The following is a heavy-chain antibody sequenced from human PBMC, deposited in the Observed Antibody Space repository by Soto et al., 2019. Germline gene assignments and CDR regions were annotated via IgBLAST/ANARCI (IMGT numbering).Heavy chain of an antibody. CDR1: GGTFNTFA. CDR3: ARAAKRYFDS. J-gene: IGHJ4*02. CDR2: IVPILGPA. V-gene: IGHV1-69*06. Sequence: QVQLVQSGAEVKKPGSSVNVSCKASGGTFNTFAISWVRQAPGQGLEYLGGIVPILGPAFYAQRFQGRVTITADKSTNTAYLELSSLSSEDTAVYYSARAAKRYFDSWRQGTQVTVSS.